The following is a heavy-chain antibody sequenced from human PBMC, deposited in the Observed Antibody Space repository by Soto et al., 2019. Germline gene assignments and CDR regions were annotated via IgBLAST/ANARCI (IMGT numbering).Heavy chain of an antibody. V-gene: IGHV6-1*01. CDR2: TYYRKSRWLF. Sequence: PSQTLSLTCAISGDSVSNKGAAWNWIRHSPSRGLEWLGRTYYRKSRWLFDYAFSMRGRITINPGTAKNQFSLHLTSVTPEDTSVYFCTRDPPDFHSAFDSWGQGTLVTVSS. D-gene: IGHD4-4*01. J-gene: IGHJ4*02. CDR3: TRDPPDFHSAFDS. CDR1: GDSVSNKGAA.